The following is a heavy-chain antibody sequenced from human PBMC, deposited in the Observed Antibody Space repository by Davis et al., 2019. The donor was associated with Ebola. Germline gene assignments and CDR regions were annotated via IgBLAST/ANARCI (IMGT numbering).Heavy chain of an antibody. CDR3: ARHPRGAVAGIYYFDL. Sequence: PGGSLRLSCQGSGYNFANYWIGWVRQMPGKGLDWMGVIYPGDSDTRYSPSFQGQVTISADNSISTTYLQWSSLKASDSAMYYCARHPRGAVAGIYYFDLWGQGTLVTVSS. CDR2: IYPGDSDT. V-gene: IGHV5-51*01. CDR1: GYNFANYW. J-gene: IGHJ4*02. D-gene: IGHD6-19*01.